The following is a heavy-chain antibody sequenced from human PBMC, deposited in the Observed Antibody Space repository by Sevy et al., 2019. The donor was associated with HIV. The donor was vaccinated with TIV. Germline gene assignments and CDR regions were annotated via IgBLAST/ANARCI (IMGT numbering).Heavy chain of an antibody. D-gene: IGHD6-13*01. CDR2: ISWNSESI. V-gene: IGHV3-9*01. CDR1: GFTFDDYA. CDR3: TKDMSASAYEAVLAAADTPFNIFDY. J-gene: IGHJ4*02. Sequence: GGSLRLSCAASGFTFDDYAMNWVRQPPGKGPEWVSGISWNSESIAYADSVKGRFTISRDNAKNSLILQMNSLRPEDTALYYCTKDMSASAYEAVLAAADTPFNIFDYWGQGTLVTVSS.